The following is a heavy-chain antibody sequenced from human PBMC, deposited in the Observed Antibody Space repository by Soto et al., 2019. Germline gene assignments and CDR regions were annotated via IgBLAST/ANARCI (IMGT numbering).Heavy chain of an antibody. Sequence: ESGGGLVQPGGSLRLSCAASGFMFNTYEMNWVRQAPGKGLEWVSYITSGGDTIYYADSVKGRFTVSRDNAKNSLYLQMNSLRAEDTAVYYCARSGWASCFDYWGQGTLVTVSS. CDR1: GFMFNTYE. V-gene: IGHV3-48*03. CDR3: ARSGWASCFDY. J-gene: IGHJ4*02. D-gene: IGHD2-2*01. CDR2: ITSGGDTI.